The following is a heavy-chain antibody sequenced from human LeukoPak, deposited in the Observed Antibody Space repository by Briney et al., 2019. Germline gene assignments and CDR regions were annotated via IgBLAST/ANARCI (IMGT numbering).Heavy chain of an antibody. D-gene: IGHD2-21*01. V-gene: IGHV1-2*02. CDR1: GYTFTGYY. CDR2: INPNTGDT. J-gene: IGHJ4*02. CDR3: AVAPGDY. Sequence: ASVRVSCKASGYTFTGYYMHWVRQPPGQGLEWMGWINPNTGDTHYAQKFQGRVTLTRDTSITTVYMELSRLTSDDTAIFYCAVAPGDYWGQGTLVTVSS.